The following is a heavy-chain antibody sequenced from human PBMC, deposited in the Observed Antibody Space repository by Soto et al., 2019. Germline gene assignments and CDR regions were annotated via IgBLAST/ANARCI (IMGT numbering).Heavy chain of an antibody. J-gene: IGHJ4*02. CDR2: INSDGST. V-gene: IGHV3-53*01. CDR1: GFLVNSAY. Sequence: EVQLVESGGGLIPPGGSLRLSCAASGFLVNSAYMTWVRQAPGKGLEWLSMINSDGSTLYAESVKGRFTISRANSKNRLDLHMHSLRDEDTAMYYCARSGYSFAWGYWGQGTLVIVTS. CDR3: ARSGYSFAWGY. D-gene: IGHD5-18*01.